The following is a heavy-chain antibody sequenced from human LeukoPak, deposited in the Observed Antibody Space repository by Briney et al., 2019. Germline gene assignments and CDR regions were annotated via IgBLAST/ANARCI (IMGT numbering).Heavy chain of an antibody. D-gene: IGHD6-6*01. J-gene: IGHJ1*01. Sequence: SETLSLTCTVSGGPISTYYWNWIRQPPGKGLEWIGYIYHSGSTNYNPSLQSRVTISVDTSKNQFSLNLNSVTAADTAVYYCARGGAARLHFQNWGQGTLVTVSS. V-gene: IGHV4-59*01. CDR1: GGPISTYY. CDR3: ARGGAARLHFQN. CDR2: IYHSGST.